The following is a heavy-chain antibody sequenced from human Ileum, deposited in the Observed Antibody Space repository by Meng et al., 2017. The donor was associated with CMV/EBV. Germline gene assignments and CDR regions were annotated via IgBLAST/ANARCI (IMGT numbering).Heavy chain of an antibody. CDR1: GYSISSGYY. CDR2: MLHTEDT. J-gene: IGHJ4*02. CDR3: ARGGAFDY. D-gene: IGHD3-16*01. V-gene: IGHV4-38-2*02. Sequence: SETLSLTCTVCGYSISSGYYWDWIRQPPGKGREWIGSMLHTEDTYHSPSLKGRATISVDTSKNQFSLNLDSVAAADTAVYYCARGGAFDYWGQGALVTVSS.